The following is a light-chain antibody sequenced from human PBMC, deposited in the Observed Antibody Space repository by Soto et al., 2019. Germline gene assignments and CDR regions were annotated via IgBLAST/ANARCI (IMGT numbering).Light chain of an antibody. CDR2: GTS. Sequence: EIVLTQSPGTLSLSPGERVTLSCRASQSVGTNYLAWYQQKPGQAPRLVIYGTSNRATGTPDRFSGSGSGTDFTLIISRLEPEDFAVYYCQQYGTSPRMFGQGTKVDIK. CDR1: QSVGTNY. CDR3: QQYGTSPRM. J-gene: IGKJ1*01. V-gene: IGKV3-20*01.